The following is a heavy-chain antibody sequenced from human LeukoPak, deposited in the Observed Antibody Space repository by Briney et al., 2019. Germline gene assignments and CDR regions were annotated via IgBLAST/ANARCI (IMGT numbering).Heavy chain of an antibody. CDR2: IRYDGSNK. D-gene: IGHD1-26*01. J-gene: IGHJ5*02. Sequence: PGGSLRLSCAASGFTFSSYGMHWVRQAPGKGLEWVTFIRYDGSNKEYADSVKGRFTISRDNGKNTLYLQMNSLGAEDTAVYYCAKDQAGAWGQGTRVTVSS. CDR1: GFTFSSYG. CDR3: AKDQAGA. V-gene: IGHV3-30*02.